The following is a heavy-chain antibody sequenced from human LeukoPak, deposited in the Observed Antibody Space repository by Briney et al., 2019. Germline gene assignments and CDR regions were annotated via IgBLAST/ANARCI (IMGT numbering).Heavy chain of an antibody. Sequence: GGSLRLSCAASGFTFDDYGMSWGRQAPGKGLGWVSGINLNGGSTSYADSVKGRFTISRDNAKNPLYLQMNSLRAEDTALYYCARGTVTTWITGYYYYYMDVWGKGTTVTVSS. CDR1: GFTFDDYG. V-gene: IGHV3-20*04. J-gene: IGHJ6*03. CDR2: INLNGGST. CDR3: ARGTVTTWITGYYYYYMDV. D-gene: IGHD4-17*01.